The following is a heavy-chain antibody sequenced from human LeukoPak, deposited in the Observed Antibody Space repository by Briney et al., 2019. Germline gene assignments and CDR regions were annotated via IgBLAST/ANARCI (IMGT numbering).Heavy chain of an antibody. CDR2: INHSGST. J-gene: IGHJ5*02. Sequence: PSGTLSLTCAVYGGSFSGYYWSWIRQPPGKGLEWIGEINHSGSTNYNPSLKSRVTISVDTSKNQFSLKLSSVTAADTAVYYCARGGYCSSTSRRKRRNWFDPWGQGTLVTVSS. CDR1: GGSFSGYY. CDR3: ARGGYCSSTSRRKRRNWFDP. D-gene: IGHD2-2*01. V-gene: IGHV4-34*01.